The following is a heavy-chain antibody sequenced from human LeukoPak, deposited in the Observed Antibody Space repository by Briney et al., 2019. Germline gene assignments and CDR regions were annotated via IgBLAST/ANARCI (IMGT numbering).Heavy chain of an antibody. V-gene: IGHV3-30-3*01. CDR1: GFTFSSYA. Sequence: GGSLRLSCVASGFTFSSYAMHWVRQAPGKGLEWVAVISYDGSNKYYADSVKGRFTISRDNSRNTLYLQMNSLRAEDTAVYYCAKDLSYDILTGEFDYWGQGTLVTVSS. CDR3: AKDLSYDILTGEFDY. CDR2: ISYDGSNK. J-gene: IGHJ4*02. D-gene: IGHD3-9*01.